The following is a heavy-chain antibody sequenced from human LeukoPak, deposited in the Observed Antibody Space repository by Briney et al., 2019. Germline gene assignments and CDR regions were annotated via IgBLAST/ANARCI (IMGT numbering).Heavy chain of an antibody. J-gene: IGHJ4*02. CDR2: IYSGGST. Sequence: PGGSLRLSCAASGFTFSSYAMHWVRQAPGKGLEWVSVIYSGGSTYYADSLKGRFTISRDNSKNTLYLQMNSLRAEDTAVYYCAKRNPYSSGWYPFDFWGQGTLVTVSS. CDR1: GFTFSSYA. CDR3: AKRNPYSSGWYPFDF. V-gene: IGHV3-53*01. D-gene: IGHD6-19*01.